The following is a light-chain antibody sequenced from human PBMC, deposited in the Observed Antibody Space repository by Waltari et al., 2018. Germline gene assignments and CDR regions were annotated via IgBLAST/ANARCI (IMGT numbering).Light chain of an antibody. CDR3: MQGSHWPRT. J-gene: IGKJ2*01. V-gene: IGKV2-30*02. Sequence: DVVMTQSPLSLPVTLGQPAALSCRSSHSPVHSDGNNYLTWFKQRPGQSPRGLIYKVSRGDAWVPDRFSGSGSGTDFTLKISRVEAEDVGVYYCMQGSHWPRTFGQGTNLEI. CDR2: KVS. CDR1: HSPVHSDGNNY.